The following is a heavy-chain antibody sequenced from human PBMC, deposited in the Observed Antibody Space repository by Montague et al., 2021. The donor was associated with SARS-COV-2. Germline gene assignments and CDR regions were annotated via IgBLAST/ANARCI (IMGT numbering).Heavy chain of an antibody. J-gene: IGHJ6*02. Sequence: SETLSLTCSVSGGYINGYYWSWIRQSPGKRLEWIGYIYFTGSTNYNPSLKSRVTISVDTPKNQFSLQLSSVTAADTAVYYCAGIPKYSYVLYYYGLDVWGQGTTVAVSS. CDR3: AGIPKYSYVLYYYGLDV. D-gene: IGHD5-18*01. CDR2: IYFTGST. V-gene: IGHV4-59*01. CDR1: GGYINGYY.